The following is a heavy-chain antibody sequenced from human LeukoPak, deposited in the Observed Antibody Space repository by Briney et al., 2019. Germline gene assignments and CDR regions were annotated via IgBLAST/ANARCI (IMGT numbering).Heavy chain of an antibody. D-gene: IGHD1-14*01. Sequence: PSETLSLTCTVSGGSICIYYWSWVRQPAGKGLEWIGRIYTGGSTNYNPSLTSRGTMSVDMSKNHFSLKLSSVTAADTAVYYCATGNYFDYWGQGTLVTVSS. CDR1: GGSICIYY. CDR3: ATGNYFDY. CDR2: IYTGGST. V-gene: IGHV4-4*07. J-gene: IGHJ4*02.